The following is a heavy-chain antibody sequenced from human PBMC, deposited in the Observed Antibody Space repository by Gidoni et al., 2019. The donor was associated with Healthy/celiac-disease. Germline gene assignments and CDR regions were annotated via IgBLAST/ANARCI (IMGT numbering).Heavy chain of an antibody. Sequence: QVQLVESGGGVVQPGRSLRLSCAASGFTFGSYAMHWVRQAPGKGLEWVAVISYDGSNKYYADSVKGRFTISRDNSKNTLYLQMNSLRAEDTAVYYCARDRENWNYGYYYGMDVWGQGTTVTVSS. D-gene: IGHD1-7*01. CDR2: ISYDGSNK. CDR1: GFTFGSYA. CDR3: ARDRENWNYGYYYGMDV. J-gene: IGHJ6*02. V-gene: IGHV3-30-3*01.